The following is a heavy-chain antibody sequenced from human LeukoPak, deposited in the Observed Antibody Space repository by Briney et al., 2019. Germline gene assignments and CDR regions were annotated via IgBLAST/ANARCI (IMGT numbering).Heavy chain of an antibody. CDR3: AKDVGGRLGP. D-gene: IGHD1-26*01. CDR1: GFTFSSYS. CDR2: ITRPGSST. V-gene: IGHV3-23*01. J-gene: IGHJ5*02. Sequence: SGGSLRLSCAASGFTFSSYSMNWVRQAPGKGLEWVSTITRPGSSTYYSDSVKGRFTISRDSARNTLFLQMNGLRLDDSAIYYCAKDVGGRLGPWGQGALVTVSS.